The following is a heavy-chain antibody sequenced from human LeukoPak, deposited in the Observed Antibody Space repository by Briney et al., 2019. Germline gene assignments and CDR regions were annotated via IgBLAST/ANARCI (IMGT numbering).Heavy chain of an antibody. Sequence: SETLSLTCTVSGGSISSYYWGWIRQPPGKGLEWIGSIYYSGSTYYNPSLKSRVTISVDTSKNQFSLKLSSVTAADTAVYYCARDGEWQWLVMWFDPWGQGTLVTVSA. V-gene: IGHV4-39*07. D-gene: IGHD6-19*01. J-gene: IGHJ5*02. CDR2: IYYSGST. CDR1: GGSISSYY. CDR3: ARDGEWQWLVMWFDP.